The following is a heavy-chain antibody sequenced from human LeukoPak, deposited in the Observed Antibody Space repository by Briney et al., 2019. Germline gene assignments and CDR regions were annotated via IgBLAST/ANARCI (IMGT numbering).Heavy chain of an antibody. D-gene: IGHD2-21*02. CDR1: GGSISSGSYY. Sequence: PSQTLSLTCTVSGGSISSGSYYWGWIRQPAGKGLEWIGRIYTSGSTNYNPSLKSRVTISVDTSKNQFSLKLSSVTAADAAVYYCARDVAYCGGDCYSYWGQGTLVTVSS. J-gene: IGHJ4*02. CDR2: IYTSGST. CDR3: ARDVAYCGGDCYSY. V-gene: IGHV4-61*02.